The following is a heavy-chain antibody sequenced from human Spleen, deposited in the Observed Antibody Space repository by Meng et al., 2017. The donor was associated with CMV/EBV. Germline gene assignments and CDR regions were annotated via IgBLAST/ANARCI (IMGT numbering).Heavy chain of an antibody. CDR1: GSISSSSYY. V-gene: IGHV4-39*07. Sequence: GSISSSSYYWGWIRQPPGKGLEWIGSIYYSGSTYYNPSLKNRVTISVDTSKNQFSLKLSSVTAADTAVYYCARDYCSSTSCLNWFDPWGQGTLVTVSS. CDR3: ARDYCSSTSCLNWFDP. D-gene: IGHD2-2*01. J-gene: IGHJ5*02. CDR2: IYYSGST.